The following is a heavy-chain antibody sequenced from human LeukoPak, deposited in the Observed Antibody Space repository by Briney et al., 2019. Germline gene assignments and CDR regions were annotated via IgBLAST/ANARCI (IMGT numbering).Heavy chain of an antibody. CDR1: GGSFSGDY. V-gene: IGHV4-34*01. CDR3: ARQRDDISDYYYFDY. Sequence: SETLSLTCAVYGGSFSGDYWSWIRQPPGKGLEWIGEINHSESTNYNPSLKSRVTISVDTSKNQFSLKLSSVTAADTAVYYCARQRDDISDYYYFDYWGQGTLVTVSS. J-gene: IGHJ4*02. D-gene: IGHD3-22*01. CDR2: INHSEST.